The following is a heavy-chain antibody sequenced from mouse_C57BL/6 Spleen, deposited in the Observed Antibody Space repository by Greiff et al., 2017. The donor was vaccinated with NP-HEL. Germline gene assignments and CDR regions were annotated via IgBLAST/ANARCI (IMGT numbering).Heavy chain of an antibody. D-gene: IGHD3-3*01. CDR1: GYTFTSYW. V-gene: IGHV1-64*01. CDR3: ARSGLALYYFDY. J-gene: IGHJ2*01. Sequence: QVHVKQPGAELVKPGASVKLSCKASGYTFTSYWMHWVKQRPGQGLEWIGMIHPNSGSTNYNEKFKSKATLTVDKSSSTAYMQLSSLTSEDSAVYYCARSGLALYYFDYWGQGTTLTVSS. CDR2: IHPNSGST.